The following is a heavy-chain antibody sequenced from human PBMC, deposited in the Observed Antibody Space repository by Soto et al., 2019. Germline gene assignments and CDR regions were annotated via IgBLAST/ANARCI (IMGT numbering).Heavy chain of an antibody. J-gene: IGHJ5*02. Sequence: GGSLRLSCAASGFTFSSYGMHWVRQAPGKGLEWVAVIWYDGSNKYYAESVKGRFTISRDNSKNTLYLQMNSLRAEDMAVYYCARDHYYGSGSPNWFDPWGQGTLVTVSS. CDR2: IWYDGSNK. CDR3: ARDHYYGSGSPNWFDP. V-gene: IGHV3-33*01. D-gene: IGHD3-10*01. CDR1: GFTFSSYG.